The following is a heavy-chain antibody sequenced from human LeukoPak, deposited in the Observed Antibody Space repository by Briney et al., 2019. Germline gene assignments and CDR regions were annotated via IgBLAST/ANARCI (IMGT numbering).Heavy chain of an antibody. CDR2: ISYDGSNK. CDR1: GFTFSSYS. D-gene: IGHD3-3*01. J-gene: IGHJ4*02. CDR3: AKGVGFDY. V-gene: IGHV3-30*18. Sequence: GGSLRLSCAASGFTFSSYSMNWVRQAPGKGLEWVAVISYDGSNKYYADSVKGRFTISRDNSKNTLYLQMNSLRAEDTAVYYCAKGVGFDYWGQGTLVTVSS.